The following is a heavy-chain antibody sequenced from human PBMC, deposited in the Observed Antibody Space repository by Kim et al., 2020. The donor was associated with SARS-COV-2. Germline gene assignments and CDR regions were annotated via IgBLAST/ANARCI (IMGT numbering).Heavy chain of an antibody. Sequence: YAASVKGRFTISRDNSKNTLYLQMNSLRAEDTAVYYCARAQGGSYYNAFDIWGQGTMVTVSS. CDR3: ARAQGGSYYNAFDI. V-gene: IGHV3-30*01. D-gene: IGHD1-26*01. J-gene: IGHJ3*02.